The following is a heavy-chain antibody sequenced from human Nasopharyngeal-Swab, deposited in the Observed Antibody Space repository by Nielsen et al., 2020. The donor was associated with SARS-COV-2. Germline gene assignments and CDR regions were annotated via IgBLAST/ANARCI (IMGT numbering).Heavy chain of an antibody. V-gene: IGHV3-30*18. Sequence: WIRQPPGKGLEWVAVISYDGSNKYYADSVKGRFTISRDNSKNTLYLQMNSLRAEDTAAYYCAKGSRSEYYFDYWGQGTLVTVSS. CDR2: ISYDGSNK. CDR3: AKGSRSEYYFDY. D-gene: IGHD3-10*01. J-gene: IGHJ4*02.